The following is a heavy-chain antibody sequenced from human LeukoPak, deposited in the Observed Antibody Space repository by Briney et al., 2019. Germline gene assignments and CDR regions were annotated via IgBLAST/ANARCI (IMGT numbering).Heavy chain of an antibody. D-gene: IGHD6-13*01. V-gene: IGHV1-8*01. J-gene: IGHJ4*02. CDR1: GYTFTSYD. CDR3: ARGRGAPGIAAAGTLQADYDY. Sequence: ASVKVSCKASGYTFTSYDINWVRQATGQGLEWMGWMNPNSGNTGYAQKFQGRVTMTRNTSISTAYMELSSLRSDDTAVYYCARGRGAPGIAAAGTLQADYDYWGQGTLVTVSS. CDR2: MNPNSGNT.